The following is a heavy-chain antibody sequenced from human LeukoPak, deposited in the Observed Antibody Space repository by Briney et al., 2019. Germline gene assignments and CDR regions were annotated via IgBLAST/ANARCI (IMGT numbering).Heavy chain of an antibody. CDR1: GFTFSSYS. CDR2: ISSSSSYI. CDR3: ARVRTKYCSGGSCLDGLDY. V-gene: IGHV3-21*01. D-gene: IGHD2-15*01. Sequence: GGSLRLSCAASGFTFSSYSMNWVRQAPGKGLEWVSSISSSSSYIYYADSVKGRFTISRDNAKNSLYLQMNSLRAEDTAVYYCARVRTKYCSGGSCLDGLDYWGQGTLVTVSS. J-gene: IGHJ4*02.